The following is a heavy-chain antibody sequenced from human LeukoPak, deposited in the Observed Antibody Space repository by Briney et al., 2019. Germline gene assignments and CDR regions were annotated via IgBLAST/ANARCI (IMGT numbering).Heavy chain of an antibody. J-gene: IGHJ4*03. CDR3: ARHKGGSYSESYFDY. V-gene: IGHV4-4*09. D-gene: IGHD3-16*01. Sequence: PSETLSLTCTVPGDSICNYYWIWIRQPPGKGLPWIGYIYSSGSTTYNPSLKSRVTISVDTSKNQFSLKLSSVTAADTAVYYWARHKGGSYSESYFDYWGQAALVTVSS. CDR2: IYSSGST. CDR1: GDSICNYY.